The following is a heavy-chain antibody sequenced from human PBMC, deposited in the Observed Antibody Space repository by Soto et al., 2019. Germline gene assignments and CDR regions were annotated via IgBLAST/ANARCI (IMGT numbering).Heavy chain of an antibody. CDR2: ISYDGSNK. J-gene: IGHJ3*01. CDR1: GFTFSSYG. V-gene: IGHV3-30*03. CDR3: ARDQLYYNDISGRPLNAFDV. D-gene: IGHD3-22*01. Sequence: GGSLRLSCAASGFTFSSYGMHWVRQAPGKGLELVAVISYDGSNKYYADYVKGRFTISRDNAKNSLYLQMNSLRAEDTAVYYCARDQLYYNDISGRPLNAFDVWGQGTMVTVSS.